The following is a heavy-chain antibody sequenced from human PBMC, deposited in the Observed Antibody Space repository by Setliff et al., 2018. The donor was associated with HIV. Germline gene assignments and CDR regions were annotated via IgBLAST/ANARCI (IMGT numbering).Heavy chain of an antibody. CDR2: IVVGSDNT. CDR3: AAASNRRVRGVNLHYYYYMDV. J-gene: IGHJ6*03. Sequence: ASVKVSCKASGFTFTSSAMQWVRQARGQRLEWIGWIVVGSDNTNYAQKFQERVTITRDLSTSTAYMELSSLRSEDTAVYYCAAASNRRVRGVNLHYYYYMDVWGKGTTVTVPS. V-gene: IGHV1-58*02. CDR1: GFTFTSSA. D-gene: IGHD3-10*01.